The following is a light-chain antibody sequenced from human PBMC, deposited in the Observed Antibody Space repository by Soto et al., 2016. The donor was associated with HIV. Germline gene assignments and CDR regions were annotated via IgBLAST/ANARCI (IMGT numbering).Light chain of an antibody. CDR3: QVWDSSSDHPGV. CDR1: NIGSKS. J-gene: IGLJ2*01. V-gene: IGLV3-21*04. CDR2: DDS. Sequence: SYVLTQPPSVSVAPGKTARITCGGNNIGSKSVHWYQQKPGQAPVLVIYDDSDRPSGIPERFSGSNSGNTATLTISRVEAGDEAGYYCQVWDSSSDHPGVFGGGTKLTVL.